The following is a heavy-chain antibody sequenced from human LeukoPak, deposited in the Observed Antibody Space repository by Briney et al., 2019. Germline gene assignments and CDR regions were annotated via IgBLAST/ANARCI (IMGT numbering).Heavy chain of an antibody. J-gene: IGHJ4*02. CDR2: ISSSSGYI. CDR3: ARDRSRVSDY. Sequence: GGSLRLSCAASGFTFSSYSMNWVRQAPGKGLEWVSAISSSSGYIYYADSVEGRFTISRDNAENSLYLQMNSLRAEDTAVYYCARDRSRVSDYWGQGTLVTVSS. V-gene: IGHV3-21*03. CDR1: GFTFSSYS.